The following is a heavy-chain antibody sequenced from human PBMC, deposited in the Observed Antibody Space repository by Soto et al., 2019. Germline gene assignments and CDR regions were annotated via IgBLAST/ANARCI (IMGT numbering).Heavy chain of an antibody. Sequence: VQLVESGGGVVQPGRSLRLSCAASGFTFSSYAMHWVRQAPGKGLEWVAVISYDGSNKYYADSVKGRFTISRDNSKNTLYLQMNSLRAEDTAVYYCARERRLELRSYYYGMDVWGQGTTVTVSS. D-gene: IGHD1-7*01. CDR2: ISYDGSNK. J-gene: IGHJ6*02. CDR3: ARERRLELRSYYYGMDV. V-gene: IGHV3-30-3*01. CDR1: GFTFSSYA.